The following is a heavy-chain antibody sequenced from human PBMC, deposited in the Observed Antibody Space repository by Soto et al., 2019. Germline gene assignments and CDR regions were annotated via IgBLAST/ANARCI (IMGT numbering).Heavy chain of an antibody. Sequence: QMQLVQSGPEVKKPGTSVKVSCKASGFTFTSSAVQWVRQARGQRLEWIGWIVVGSGNTNYAQKFQERVTITRDMSTSTAYMELSSLRSEDTAVYYCAAEPSYNWNSAGTFDIWGQGTMVTVSS. CDR2: IVVGSGNT. V-gene: IGHV1-58*01. D-gene: IGHD1-7*01. CDR3: AAEPSYNWNSAGTFDI. CDR1: GFTFTSSA. J-gene: IGHJ3*02.